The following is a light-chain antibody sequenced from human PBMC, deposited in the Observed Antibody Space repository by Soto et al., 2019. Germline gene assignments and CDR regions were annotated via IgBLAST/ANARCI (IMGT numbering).Light chain of an antibody. CDR1: ESLVHSDGKTY. V-gene: IGKV2-24*01. CDR3: MQASQLRT. CDR2: QIS. J-gene: IGKJ1*01. Sequence: IVLTQTPISSAVTLGQPASFSCGSSESLVHSDGKTYLGWLHLRPGQPPRLLTSQISRRPPGXXXXXXXSGAGTNFTLKISRVEPEDVGIFYCMQASQLRTFGQGTKVEIK.